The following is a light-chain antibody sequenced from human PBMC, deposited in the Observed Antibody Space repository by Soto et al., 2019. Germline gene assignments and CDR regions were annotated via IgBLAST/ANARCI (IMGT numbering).Light chain of an antibody. Sequence: EIVLTQSPGTLSLSPGERATLSCRASQSVSRSYLAWYQQKPGQPPRLLIYGASNRATGMPDTFSGSGSGTDFTLTIGRLEPEDFAVYYCQQYAPSPPTFGGGTKVEIK. CDR1: QSVSRSY. CDR2: GAS. CDR3: QQYAPSPPT. J-gene: IGKJ4*01. V-gene: IGKV3-20*01.